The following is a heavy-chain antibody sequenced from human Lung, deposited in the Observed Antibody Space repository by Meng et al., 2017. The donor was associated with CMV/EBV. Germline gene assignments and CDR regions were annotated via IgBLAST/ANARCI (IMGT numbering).Heavy chain of an antibody. CDR3: ARGRVAYNIRFLDC. Sequence: SXXVSXKASGGTFGRYAISWVRQAPGQGLEWMGAIIPRIGITNYAQKLQGRVTITADSATSTAYMELSSLRSEDTAVYYCARGRVAYNIRFLDCWGQGPLVTSSS. V-gene: IGHV1-69*10. J-gene: IGHJ4*02. CDR2: IIPRIGIT. CDR1: GGTFGRYA. D-gene: IGHD1-1*01.